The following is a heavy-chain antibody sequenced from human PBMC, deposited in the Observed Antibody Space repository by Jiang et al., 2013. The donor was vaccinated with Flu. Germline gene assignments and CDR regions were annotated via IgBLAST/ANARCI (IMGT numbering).Heavy chain of an antibody. D-gene: IGHD1-14*01. CDR3: ARDPGSQVGMPGYYGLDV. V-gene: IGHV1-69*01. CDR1: GGTFRSYA. J-gene: IGHJ6*02. CDR2: IIPVSGTR. Sequence: SGAEVKKPGSSVKVSCKASGGTFRSYALTWVRQAPGQGLEWMGGIIPVSGTRNYAQRFQGRVTITADESTNTVYMELSSLRSGDTAVYYCARDPGSQVGMPGYYGLDVWGQGDHGHRLL.